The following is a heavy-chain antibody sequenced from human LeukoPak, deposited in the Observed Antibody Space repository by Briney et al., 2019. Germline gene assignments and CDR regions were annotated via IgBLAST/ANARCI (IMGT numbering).Heavy chain of an antibody. CDR1: GFTFSSYA. J-gene: IGHJ4*02. V-gene: IGHV3-30-3*01. CDR2: ILYDGSNK. D-gene: IGHD3-22*01. CDR3: ARMPYYYDSSGYLPY. Sequence: GGSLRLSCAASGFTFSSYAMHWVRQAPGKGLEWVAVILYDGSNKCYADSVKGRFTISRDNSKNTLYLQMNSLRAEDTAVYYCARMPYYYDSSGYLPYWGQGTLVTVSS.